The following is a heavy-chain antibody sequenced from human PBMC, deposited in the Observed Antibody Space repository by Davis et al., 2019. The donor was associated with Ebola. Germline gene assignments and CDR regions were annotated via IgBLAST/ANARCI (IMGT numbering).Heavy chain of an antibody. J-gene: IGHJ5*02. CDR2: TYYSGST. CDR1: GGSISSGGYY. D-gene: IGHD4-17*01. Sequence: SETLSLTCTVSGGSISSGGYYWSWIRQHPGKGLEWIGYTYYSGSTYYNPSLKSRVTISVDTSKNQFSLKLSSVTAADTAVYYCARAPTTVTSNWFDPWGQGTLVTVSS. V-gene: IGHV4-31*03. CDR3: ARAPTTVTSNWFDP.